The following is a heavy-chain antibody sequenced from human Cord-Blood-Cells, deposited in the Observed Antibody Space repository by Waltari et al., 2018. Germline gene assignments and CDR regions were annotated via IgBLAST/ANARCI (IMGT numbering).Heavy chain of an antibody. J-gene: IGHJ6*02. D-gene: IGHD3-10*01. Sequence: QVQLVQSGAEVKKPGTSVKVSCKASGYTFTGHYMHWVRQASGQGLEWMGWINPNSGGTNYAQKFQGWVTMTRDTSISTAYMELSRLRSDDTAVYYCARDYGNGSGSYYYGMDVWGQGTTVTVSS. CDR3: ARDYGNGSGSYYYGMDV. CDR1: GYTFTGHY. V-gene: IGHV1-2*04. CDR2: INPNSGGT.